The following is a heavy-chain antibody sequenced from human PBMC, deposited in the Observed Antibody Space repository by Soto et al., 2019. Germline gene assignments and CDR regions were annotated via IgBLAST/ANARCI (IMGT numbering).Heavy chain of an antibody. J-gene: IGHJ6*02. Sequence: PSATLSPTSAVYGRSFSYYYCSWSRPPPEKGLGWIGEINHSGSTNYNQNLKGRVTISVDTSKNRLALKLSAVTAADTAVYYCARGGRGYCSSSSCYVNRRGGGSYYYYGMDVWGQGTTVTVSS. CDR1: GRSFSYYY. CDR2: INHSGST. V-gene: IGHV4-34*01. CDR3: ARGGRGYCSSSSCYVNRRGGGSYYYYGMDV. D-gene: IGHD2-2*01.